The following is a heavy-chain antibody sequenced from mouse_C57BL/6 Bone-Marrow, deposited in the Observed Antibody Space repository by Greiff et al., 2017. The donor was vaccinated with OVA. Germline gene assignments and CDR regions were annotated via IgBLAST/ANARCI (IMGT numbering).Heavy chain of an antibody. CDR2: VYPYNGGT. Sequence: VQLQQSGPVLVKPGPSVKISCKASGFTFTDYYMHWVKQSHGKSLEWIGLVYPYNGGTSYHQKFKGKATLTVDTSSSTAYMVLNSLTSEDSAVYDCAREYYYGSSQYFDVWGTGTTVTVSS. V-gene: IGHV1-36*01. D-gene: IGHD1-1*01. J-gene: IGHJ1*03. CDR3: AREYYYGSSQYFDV. CDR1: GFTFTDYY.